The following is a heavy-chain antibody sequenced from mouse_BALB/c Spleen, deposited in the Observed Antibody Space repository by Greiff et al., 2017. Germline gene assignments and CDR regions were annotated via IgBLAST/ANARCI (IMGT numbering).Heavy chain of an antibody. J-gene: IGHJ2*01. CDR2: ISSGGST. Sequence: EVKVEESGGDLVKPGGSLKLSCAASGFTFSSYGMSWVRQTPEKRLEWVASISSGGSTYYPDSVKGRFTISRDNARNILYLQMSSLRSEDTAMYYCARGQEEEWDYFDYWGQGTTLTVSS. CDR1: GFTFSSYG. CDR3: ARGQEEEWDYFDY. V-gene: IGHV5-6-5*01.